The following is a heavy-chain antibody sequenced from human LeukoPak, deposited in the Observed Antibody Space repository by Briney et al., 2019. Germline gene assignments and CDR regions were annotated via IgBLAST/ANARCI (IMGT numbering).Heavy chain of an antibody. CDR3: AKHLKVGAPLPPFDS. J-gene: IGHJ4*02. Sequence: GGSLRLSCAASGFTFTSYGMHWVRQAPGKGLEWVAVISYDGSNKYYADSVKGRFTISRDNSKNTLYLQMNSLRAEDTAVYYCAKHLKVGAPLPPFDSGGQEPRAPVS. V-gene: IGHV3-30*18. D-gene: IGHD1-26*01. CDR2: ISYDGSNK. CDR1: GFTFTSYG.